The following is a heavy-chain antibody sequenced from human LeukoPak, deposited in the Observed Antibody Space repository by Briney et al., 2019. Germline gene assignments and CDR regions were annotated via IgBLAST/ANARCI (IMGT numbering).Heavy chain of an antibody. V-gene: IGHV3-74*01. CDR2: INGDGSTT. J-gene: IGHJ4*02. CDR1: GFTFSSYG. CDR3: TRGGQDDYSEY. Sequence: GGSLRLSCAASGFTFSSYGMHWVRQAPGKGLVWVSRINGDGSTTTYADSVKGRFTISRDNSKNTLYLQMNSLRADDTAVYYCTRGGQDDYSEYWGQGTLVTVSS. D-gene: IGHD3-16*01.